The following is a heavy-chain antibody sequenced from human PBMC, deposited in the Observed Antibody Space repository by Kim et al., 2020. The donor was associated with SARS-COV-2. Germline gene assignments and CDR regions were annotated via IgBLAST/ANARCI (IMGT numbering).Heavy chain of an antibody. CDR2: IVGNGGTT. CDR3: ARGIAAANGGY. Sequence: GGSLRLSCAASGFTFSTYGMSWVRQAPGKGLEWVSSIVGNGGTTYYADSVKGRFSISRDNSKNTLYLQMNSLRAEDTAVYYCARGIAAANGGYWGQGTLV. D-gene: IGHD6-13*01. V-gene: IGHV3-23*01. CDR1: GFTFSTYG. J-gene: IGHJ4*02.